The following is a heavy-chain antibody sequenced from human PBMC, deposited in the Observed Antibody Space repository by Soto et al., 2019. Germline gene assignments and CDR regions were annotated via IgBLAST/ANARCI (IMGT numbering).Heavy chain of an antibody. Sequence: SETLSLTCTVPGGSISSGDYYWSWIRQPPGKGLEWIGYIYYSGSTYYNPSLKSRVTISVDTSKNQFSLKLSSVTAADTAVYYCARSYCSGGSCYPTGNWFDPWGQGTLVTV. V-gene: IGHV4-30-4*01. CDR2: IYYSGST. CDR3: ARSYCSGGSCYPTGNWFDP. J-gene: IGHJ5*02. D-gene: IGHD2-15*01. CDR1: GGSISSGDYY.